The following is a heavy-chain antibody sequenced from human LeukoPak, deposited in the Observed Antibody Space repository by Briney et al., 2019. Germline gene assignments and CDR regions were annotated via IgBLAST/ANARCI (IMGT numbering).Heavy chain of an antibody. Sequence: GGSLRLSCAASGFSFNDYYMAWVRRAPGKGLEWVSYISGNEITTYYADSVKGRFTVSRDNAKNSLYLQMSSLRAEDTAVYYCARDSGYCSSTGCYVHYFDYWGQGTLVTVSS. J-gene: IGHJ4*02. D-gene: IGHD2-2*01. V-gene: IGHV3-11*04. CDR3: ARDSGYCSSTGCYVHYFDY. CDR1: GFSFNDYY. CDR2: ISGNEITT.